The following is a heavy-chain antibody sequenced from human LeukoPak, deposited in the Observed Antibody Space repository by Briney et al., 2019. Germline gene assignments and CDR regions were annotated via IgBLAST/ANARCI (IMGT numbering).Heavy chain of an antibody. CDR3: ARRYDYVWGSYRKGFDY. CDR2: ISSSGSTI. D-gene: IGHD3-16*02. Sequence: PGGSLRLSCAASGFTFSSYEMNWVRQAPGKGLEWVSYISSSGSTIYYADSVKGRFTISRDNAKNSLYLQMNSLRAEDTAVYDCARRYDYVWGSYRKGFDYWGQGTLVTVSS. V-gene: IGHV3-48*03. J-gene: IGHJ4*02. CDR1: GFTFSSYE.